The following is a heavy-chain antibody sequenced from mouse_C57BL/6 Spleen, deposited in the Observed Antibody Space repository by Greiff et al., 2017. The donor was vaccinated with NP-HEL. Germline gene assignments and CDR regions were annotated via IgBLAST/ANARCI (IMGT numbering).Heavy chain of an antibody. CDR1: GYTFTSYW. D-gene: IGHD1-1*01. CDR3: VRGNYYGSSYRYFDV. J-gene: IGHJ1*03. V-gene: IGHV1-64*01. Sequence: QVQLQQPGAELVKPGASVTLSCKASGYTFTSYWMHWVKQRPGQGLEWIGMIHPNSGSTNYNEKFKSKATLTVDKSSSTAYMQLSSLTSEDSAVYYCVRGNYYGSSYRYFDVWGTGTTVTVSS. CDR2: IHPNSGST.